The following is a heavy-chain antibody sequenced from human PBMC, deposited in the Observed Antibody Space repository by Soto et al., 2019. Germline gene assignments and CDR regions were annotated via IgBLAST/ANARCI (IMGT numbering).Heavy chain of an antibody. Sequence: SETLSLTCTVSGGSISSYYWSWIRQPPGKGLEWIGYIYYSGSTNYNPSLKSRVTISVDTSKNQFSLKLSSVTAADTAVYYCAREPPGIAAAGYFDYWGQGTLVTVSS. V-gene: IGHV4-59*01. J-gene: IGHJ4*02. D-gene: IGHD6-13*01. CDR1: GGSISSYY. CDR3: AREPPGIAAAGYFDY. CDR2: IYYSGST.